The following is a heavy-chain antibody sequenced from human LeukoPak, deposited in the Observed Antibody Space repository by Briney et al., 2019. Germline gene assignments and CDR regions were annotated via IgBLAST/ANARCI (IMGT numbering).Heavy chain of an antibody. V-gene: IGHV4-34*01. J-gene: IGHJ5*02. CDR3: ARDEHSDYDILTGYYNWFDP. Sequence: PSETLSLTSAVYGGSFSAYYWSWIRQPPGKGLEWIGEINHSGSTNYNPSLKSRVTISVDTSKNQFSLKLSSVTAADTAVYYCARDEHSDYDILTGYYNWFDPWGQGTLVTVSS. CDR1: GGSFSAYY. D-gene: IGHD3-9*01. CDR2: INHSGST.